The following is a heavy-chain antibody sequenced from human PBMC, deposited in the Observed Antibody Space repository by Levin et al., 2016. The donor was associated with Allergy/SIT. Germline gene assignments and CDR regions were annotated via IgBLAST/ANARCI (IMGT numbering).Heavy chain of an antibody. D-gene: IGHD3-10*01. Sequence: GESLKISCAASGFTFISYAMTWVRQAPGKGLEWVSGISGRGDSTSYADSVKGRFTISRDNSKNTLYLQMNSLRAEDTAVYYCARDRRGKAHFDYWGQGTLVTVSS. CDR1: GFTFISYA. CDR2: ISGRGDST. J-gene: IGHJ4*02. V-gene: IGHV3-23*01. CDR3: ARDRRGKAHFDY.